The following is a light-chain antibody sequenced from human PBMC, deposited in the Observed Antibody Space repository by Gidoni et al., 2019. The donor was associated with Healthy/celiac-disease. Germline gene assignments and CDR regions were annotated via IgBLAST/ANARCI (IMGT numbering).Light chain of an antibody. J-gene: IGKJ1*01. V-gene: IGKV1-39*01. CDR3: QQSYSTPRT. Sequence: DMQMTQSPSSLSASVGDRVTITCRASQSLSSYLNWYQQKPGKAPKLLIYAASSLQSGVPSRFSGSVSWTDFTLTISSLQPEDFATYYCQQSYSTPRTFGQGTKVEIK. CDR1: QSLSSY. CDR2: AAS.